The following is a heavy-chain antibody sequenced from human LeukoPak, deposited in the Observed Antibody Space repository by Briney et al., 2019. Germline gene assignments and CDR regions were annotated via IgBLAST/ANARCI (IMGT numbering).Heavy chain of an antibody. D-gene: IGHD3-10*01. CDR3: ARVRFVDRGVIRLHYFDY. CDR2: IKQDGSEK. J-gene: IGHJ4*02. Sequence: PGGSLRLSCAASGFTFSSYWMSWVRQAPGKGLEWVANIKQDGSEKYYVDSVKGRFTISRDNAKNSLYLQMNSLRAEDTAVYYCARVRFVDRGVIRLHYFDYWGQGTLVTVSS. CDR1: GFTFSSYW. V-gene: IGHV3-7*01.